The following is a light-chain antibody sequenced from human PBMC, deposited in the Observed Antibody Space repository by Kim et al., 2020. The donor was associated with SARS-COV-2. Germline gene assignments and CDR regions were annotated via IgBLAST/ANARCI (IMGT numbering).Light chain of an antibody. Sequence: QSALTQPPSASGSPGQSVTIPCTGSSSDIASYDYVSWYQQYPGKAPKLIIYDVTKRPSGVPDRFSGSKSANTASLTVSGLQAEDEADYYCSSYAGSNNGVFGGGTQLTVL. CDR1: SSDIASYDY. CDR2: DVT. CDR3: SSYAGSNNGV. V-gene: IGLV2-8*01. J-gene: IGLJ2*01.